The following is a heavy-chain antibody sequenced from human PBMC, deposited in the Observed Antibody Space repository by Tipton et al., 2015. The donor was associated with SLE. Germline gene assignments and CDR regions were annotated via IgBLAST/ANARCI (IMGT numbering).Heavy chain of an antibody. CDR1: GFTFSSYA. D-gene: IGHD3-3*01. J-gene: IGHJ4*02. CDR3: AKRSVRGVTFYFEY. CDR2: ISGSGGST. V-gene: IGHV3-23*01. Sequence: SLRLSCAASGFTFSSYAVTWVRQAPGKGLEWVSGISGSGGSTYYADSVEGRFTISRDNSKNTLYLRMNSLRAEDTAVYYCAKRSVRGVTFYFEYWGLGTLVAVSS.